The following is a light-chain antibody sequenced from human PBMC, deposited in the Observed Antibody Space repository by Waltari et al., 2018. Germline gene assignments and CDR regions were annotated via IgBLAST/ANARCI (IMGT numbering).Light chain of an antibody. V-gene: IGKV1-33*01. CDR2: DAA. CDR1: RDISNN. J-gene: IGKJ2*01. Sequence: DIQMTQSPSSLSASVGDRVTITCQASRDISNNLNWYQQKPGRAPKLLIYDAAKLETGVPSRFSGSGSETHFTFTISNLQPEDIATYYCQRHDNLSYTFGQGTKLVIK. CDR3: QRHDNLSYT.